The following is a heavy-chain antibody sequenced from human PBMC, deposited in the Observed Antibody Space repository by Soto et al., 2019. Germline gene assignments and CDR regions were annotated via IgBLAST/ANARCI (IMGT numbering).Heavy chain of an antibody. Sequence: QLQLVQSGGEVKKPGASVRVSCEAYGYPFSKYGISWIRQAPGQGLEWMGWIKPDNGNTDYAQKFQGRVTMTTDTSSNTAYMELRSLRSDDTAVYYCATSYDSGFDLWGQGTLVSVSS. CDR3: ATSYDSGFDL. CDR1: GYPFSKYG. D-gene: IGHD5-12*01. J-gene: IGHJ5*02. CDR2: IKPDNGNT. V-gene: IGHV1-18*04.